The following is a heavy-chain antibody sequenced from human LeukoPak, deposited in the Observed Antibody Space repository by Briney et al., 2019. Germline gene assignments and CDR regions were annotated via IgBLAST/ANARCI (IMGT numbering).Heavy chain of an antibody. D-gene: IGHD3-10*01. CDR1: GYTFTSYG. V-gene: IGHV1-18*01. CDR2: FSAYIGNT. CDR3: ARDLWAPIKLLWFGELSWRFHY. J-gene: IGHJ4*02. Sequence: ASVKVSCKASGYTFTSYGISWVRQAPGQRLEWMGWFSAYIGNTNYAQNLQGRVTMTTDTSTSTAYMELRSLRSDDTAVYYCARDLWAPIKLLWFGELSWRFHYWGQRTVVSVPS.